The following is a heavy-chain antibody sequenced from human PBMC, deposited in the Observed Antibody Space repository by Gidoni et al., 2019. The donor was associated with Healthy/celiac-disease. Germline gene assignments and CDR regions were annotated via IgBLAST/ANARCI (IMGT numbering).Heavy chain of an antibody. CDR3: ARDRWEGVPAAPTYYGMDV. CDR2: IYHSGST. Sequence: QLQPPESGSGLGKPSKNLSLPCPVPRGPLRSWCYFRSWIRQPPGKGLEWIGYIYHSGSTYYNPSLKSRVTISVDRSKNQFSLKLSSVTAADTAVYYCARDRWEGVPAAPTYYGMDVWGQGTTVTVSS. V-gene: IGHV4-30-2*01. CDR1: RGPLRSWCYF. D-gene: IGHD2-2*01. J-gene: IGHJ6*02.